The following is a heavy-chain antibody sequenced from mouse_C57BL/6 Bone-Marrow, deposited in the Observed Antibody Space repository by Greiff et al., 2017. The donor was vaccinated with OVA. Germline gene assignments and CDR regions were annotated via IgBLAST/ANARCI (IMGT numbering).Heavy chain of an antibody. CDR1: GFNIKDYY. V-gene: IGHV14-2*01. D-gene: IGHD1-1*01. J-gene: IGHJ1*03. CDR3: AVYYYGSSPGYFDV. CDR2: IDPEDGEP. Sequence: EVQLQQSGAELVKPGASVKLSCTASGFNIKDYYMHWVKQRTEQGLEWIGRIDPEDGEPKYAPKFQGKATITADTSSNTAYLQLSSLTSEDTAVYYCAVYYYGSSPGYFDVWGTGTTVNGSS.